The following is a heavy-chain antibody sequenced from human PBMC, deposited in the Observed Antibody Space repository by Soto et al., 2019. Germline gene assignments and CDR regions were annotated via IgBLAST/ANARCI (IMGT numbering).Heavy chain of an antibody. Sequence: SETLSLTCAVYGGSFSGYYGSWIRQPPGKGLEWIGEINHSGSTNYNPSLKSRVTISVDTSKNQFSLKLSSVTAADTAVYYCARGSRRAAAWSMNWFDPWGQGTLVTVSS. J-gene: IGHJ5*02. CDR3: ARGSRRAAAWSMNWFDP. CDR1: GGSFSGYY. D-gene: IGHD6-13*01. V-gene: IGHV4-34*01. CDR2: INHSGST.